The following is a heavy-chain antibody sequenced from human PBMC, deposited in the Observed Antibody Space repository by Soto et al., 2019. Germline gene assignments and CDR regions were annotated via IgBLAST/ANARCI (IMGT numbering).Heavy chain of an antibody. CDR3: AKRSHYSFESFRGLDP. V-gene: IGHV3-23*01. CDR2: ISGSRGST. D-gene: IGHD3-10*01. Sequence: GGSLRLSCAASGFTFSSYAMTWVRQAPGKGLEWVSSISGSRGSTYYADSVKGRFTISRDNSKNTLYLQMNSLRAEDTAVYYCAKRSHYSFESFRGLDPWGQGTLVTVSS. CDR1: GFTFSSYA. J-gene: IGHJ5*02.